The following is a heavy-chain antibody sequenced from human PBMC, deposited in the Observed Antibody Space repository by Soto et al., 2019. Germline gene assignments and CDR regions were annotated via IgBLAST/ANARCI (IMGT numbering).Heavy chain of an antibody. CDR1: GFTLSYHY. Sequence: GGSRRLSCAGSGFTLSYHYIDWVRQAPGKGLGWVGRSRDKPQGYSTAYAASVKGRFTTSRDESKNSAYLQMNSPKTEDTAVYYCVRATYFSDSSGYTRCLDYWGQGTLVTVSS. V-gene: IGHV3-72*01. D-gene: IGHD3-22*01. CDR2: SRDKPQGYST. J-gene: IGHJ4*02. CDR3: VRATYFSDSSGYTRCLDY.